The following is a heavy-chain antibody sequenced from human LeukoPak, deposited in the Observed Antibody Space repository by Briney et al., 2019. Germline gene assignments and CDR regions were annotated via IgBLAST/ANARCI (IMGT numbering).Heavy chain of an antibody. V-gene: IGHV3-48*03. Sequence: PGGSLRLSCAASGFTSSSFEMNWVRQAPGRGLEWVSYISRSVSTIYYADSVKGRFTISRDNAKNSLYLQMNSLRAEDTAVYYRARDRRGGFDYWGQGTLVTVSS. CDR2: ISRSVSTI. CDR3: ARDRRGGFDY. J-gene: IGHJ4*02. CDR1: GFTSSSFE. D-gene: IGHD3-10*01.